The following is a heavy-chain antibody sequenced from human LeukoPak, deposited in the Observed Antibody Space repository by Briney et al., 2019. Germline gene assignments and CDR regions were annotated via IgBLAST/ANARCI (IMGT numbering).Heavy chain of an antibody. J-gene: IGHJ4*02. V-gene: IGHV1-2*02. Sequence: ASVKVSCKASGYTLTGYYMHWVRQAPGQGLEWMGWINPNSGGTNYAQKFQGRVTMTRDTSISTAYMELSRLRSDDTAVYYCARVNMYYDFWSGYSFDYWGQGTLVTVSS. CDR1: GYTLTGYY. CDR2: INPNSGGT. CDR3: ARVNMYYDFWSGYSFDY. D-gene: IGHD3-3*01.